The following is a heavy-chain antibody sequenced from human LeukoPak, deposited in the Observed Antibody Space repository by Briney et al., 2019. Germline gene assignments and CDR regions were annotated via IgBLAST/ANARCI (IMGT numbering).Heavy chain of an antibody. D-gene: IGHD3-22*01. CDR3: ACGAKTYYYDSSGYFDY. CDR1: GFTFSSYA. Sequence: PGGSLRLSCAASGFTFSSYAMSWVRQAPGKGLEWVSAISGSGGSTYYADSVKGRFTISRDNSKNTLYLQMNSLRAEDTAVYYCACGAKTYYYDSSGYFDYWGQGTLVTVSS. CDR2: ISGSGGST. V-gene: IGHV3-23*01. J-gene: IGHJ4*02.